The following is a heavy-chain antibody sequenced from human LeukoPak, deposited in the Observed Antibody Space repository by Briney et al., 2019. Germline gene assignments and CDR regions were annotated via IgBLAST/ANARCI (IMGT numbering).Heavy chain of an antibody. Sequence: GASVKVSCKASGYIFTSYSMHWVRRAPGQGLEWMGIINPSGGSTSYAQKFQGRVTMTRGMSTSTVYMELSSLRSEDTAVYYCARGLRYSSGWYRDWGQGTLVTVSS. J-gene: IGHJ4*02. CDR3: ARGLRYSSGWYRD. D-gene: IGHD6-19*01. CDR1: GYIFTSYS. V-gene: IGHV1-46*01. CDR2: INPSGGST.